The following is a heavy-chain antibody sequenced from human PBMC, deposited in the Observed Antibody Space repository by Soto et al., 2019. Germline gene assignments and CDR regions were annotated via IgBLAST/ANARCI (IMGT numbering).Heavy chain of an antibody. CDR3: ARDLWGYCGTDCYPLDV. CDR1: GGSFSGYY. V-gene: IGHV4-34*01. D-gene: IGHD2-21*02. Sequence: SETLSLTCAVYGGSFSGYYWTWIRQPPGTGLEWIGEINHSGSTNYNPSLKSRVTISVDTSKNQFSLKLNSVTAADTAVYYCARDLWGYCGTDCYPLDVWGQGTTVTVS. J-gene: IGHJ6*02. CDR2: INHSGST.